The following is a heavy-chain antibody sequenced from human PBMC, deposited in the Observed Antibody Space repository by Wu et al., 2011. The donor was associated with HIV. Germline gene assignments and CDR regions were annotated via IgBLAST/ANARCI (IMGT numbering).Heavy chain of an antibody. Sequence: QVQLVQSGAEVKKPGASVKVSCKASGYTFTGYYMYWVRQAPGQGLEWMGWISAYNGNTNYAQKFQGRVTMTIDRSTSTAYMELRSLRSDDTAVYYCARDGRHYYGSGNYYVVNAFDIVGPRDTGHRLF. D-gene: IGHD3-10*01. V-gene: IGHV1-18*04. CDR2: ISAYNGNT. CDR1: GYTFTGYY. J-gene: IGHJ3*02. CDR3: ARDGRHYYGSGNYYVVNAFDI.